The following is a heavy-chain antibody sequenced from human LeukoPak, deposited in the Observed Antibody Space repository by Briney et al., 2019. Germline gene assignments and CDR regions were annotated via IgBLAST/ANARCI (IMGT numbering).Heavy chain of an antibody. D-gene: IGHD6-6*01. CDR1: GYAFTNYG. Sequence: GASVKVSCKASGYAFTNYGISWVRQAPGQGLEWMGWIRTDNGNTDYAQKFQGRVTMTTDTSTSTAYMELRSLRSDDTAVYYCVRDRSSSFFWGQGTLVTVSS. J-gene: IGHJ4*02. CDR3: VRDRSSSFF. CDR2: IRTDNGNT. V-gene: IGHV1-18*01.